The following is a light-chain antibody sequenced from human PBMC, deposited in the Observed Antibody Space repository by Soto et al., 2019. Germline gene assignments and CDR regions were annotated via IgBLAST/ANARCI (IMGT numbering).Light chain of an antibody. V-gene: IGLV2-14*01. CDR2: EVS. J-gene: IGLJ1*01. Sequence: QSALTQPASVSGSPGQSITISCTGTNSDVGGYNYVSWYQQHPGKAPKLMIYEVSNRPSGVSERFSGSKSGNTASLTISGLQAEDEADYSYSSYTRSDTFPYVFGTGTKLTVL. CDR3: SSYTRSDTFPYV. CDR1: NSDVGGYNY.